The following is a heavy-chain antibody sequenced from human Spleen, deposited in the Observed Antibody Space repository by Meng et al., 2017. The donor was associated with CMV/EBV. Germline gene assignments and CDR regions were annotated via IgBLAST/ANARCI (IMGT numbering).Heavy chain of an antibody. V-gene: IGHV1-2*02. Sequence: ASVKVSCKASGGTFRSYAISWVRQAPGQGLEWMGWINPNSGGTNYAQKFQGRVTMTRDTSISTAYMELSRLRSDDTAVYYCARVVRGDCSGTSCYGPLFDYWGQGTLVTVSS. CDR3: ARVVRGDCSGTSCYGPLFDY. J-gene: IGHJ4*02. CDR1: GGTFRSYA. CDR2: INPNSGGT. D-gene: IGHD2-2*01.